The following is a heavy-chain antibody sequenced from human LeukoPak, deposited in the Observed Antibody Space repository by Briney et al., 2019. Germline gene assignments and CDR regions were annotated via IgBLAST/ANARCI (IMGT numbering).Heavy chain of an antibody. CDR3: ARSPSDYGDRYWYFDL. CDR1: GYSFTNYW. V-gene: IGHV5-51*01. D-gene: IGHD4-17*01. Sequence: ESLKISCNGSGYSFTNYWIGWVRQMPGKGLEWMGIIYPGDSDTRYSPSFQGQVTISADKSISTAYLQWSSLKASDTAMYYCARSPSDYGDRYWYFDLWGRGSRVTVSS. CDR2: IYPGDSDT. J-gene: IGHJ2*01.